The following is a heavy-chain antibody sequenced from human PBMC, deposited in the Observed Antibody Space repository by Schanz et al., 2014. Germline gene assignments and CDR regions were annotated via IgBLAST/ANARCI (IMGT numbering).Heavy chain of an antibody. CDR3: ATCSGGTCHAKPVLDN. CDR1: GGTFVTFF. J-gene: IGHJ4*02. Sequence: QVHLVQSGAEVKEPGSSVKVSCKPSGGTFVTFFFTWVRQAPGQGPQWMGRISPLLGVANYAQEFQGRLTITADTSTSTAYMELSSLSSADKAVYYCATCSGGTCHAKPVLDNWGQGTLVTVSS. D-gene: IGHD2-15*01. CDR2: ISPLLGVA. V-gene: IGHV1-69*04.